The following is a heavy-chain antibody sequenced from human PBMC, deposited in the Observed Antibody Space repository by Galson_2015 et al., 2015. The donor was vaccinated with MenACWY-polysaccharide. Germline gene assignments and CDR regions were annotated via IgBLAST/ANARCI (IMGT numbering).Heavy chain of an antibody. Sequence: SLRLSCAASGFSLGAWYMSWIRQAPGKGLEWLSYISKGGDSIYYGDSVKGRFAISRDNAKNSLYLQLNSLEVEDTAIYYCARGHYGLDVWGRGPRSPSPQ. CDR3: ARGHYGLDV. CDR2: ISKGGDSI. CDR1: GFSLGAWY. J-gene: IGHJ6*01. V-gene: IGHV3-11*01.